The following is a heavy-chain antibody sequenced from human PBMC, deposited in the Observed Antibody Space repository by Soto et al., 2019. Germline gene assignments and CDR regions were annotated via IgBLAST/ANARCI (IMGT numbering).Heavy chain of an antibody. J-gene: IGHJ6*02. Sequence: SETLSLTCTVSGGSISSYYWSWIRQPPGKGLEWIGDIYYSGSTNYNPSLKSRVTISVDTSKNQFSLKLSSVTAADTAVYYCARDPGRDYDFWSGYSPYYYYGMDVWGHGTTVTVSS. D-gene: IGHD3-3*01. CDR1: GGSISSYY. CDR2: IYYSGST. CDR3: ARDPGRDYDFWSGYSPYYYYGMDV. V-gene: IGHV4-59*01.